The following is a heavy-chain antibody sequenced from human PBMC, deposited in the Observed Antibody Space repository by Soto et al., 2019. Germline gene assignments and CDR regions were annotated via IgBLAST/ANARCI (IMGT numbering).Heavy chain of an antibody. CDR1: GFTFSSYS. J-gene: IGHJ4*02. CDR2: ISSSSSYI. D-gene: IGHD3-3*01. Sequence: EVQLVESGGGLVKPGGSLRLSCAASGFTFSSYSMNWVRQAPGKGLEWVSSISSSSSYIYYADSVKGRFTISRDNAKNSLYLQMNSLRGEDTAVYYCARSEYYDFWSDYSIPHFDYWGQGTLVTVSS. CDR3: ARSEYYDFWSDYSIPHFDY. V-gene: IGHV3-21*01.